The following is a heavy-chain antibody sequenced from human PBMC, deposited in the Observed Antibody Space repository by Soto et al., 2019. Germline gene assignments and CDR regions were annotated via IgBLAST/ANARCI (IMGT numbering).Heavy chain of an antibody. J-gene: IGHJ6*02. V-gene: IGHV3-23*01. CDR2: ISGSGGST. D-gene: IGHD3-3*01. Sequence: GGSLRLSCAASGFTFSSYAMSWVRQAPGKGLEWVSAISGSGGSTYYADSVKGRFTISRDNSKNTLYLQMNSLRAEDTAVYYCAKDQSGFWSGYFDYYYYGMDVWGQGTTVTVSS. CDR1: GFTFSSYA. CDR3: AKDQSGFWSGYFDYYYYGMDV.